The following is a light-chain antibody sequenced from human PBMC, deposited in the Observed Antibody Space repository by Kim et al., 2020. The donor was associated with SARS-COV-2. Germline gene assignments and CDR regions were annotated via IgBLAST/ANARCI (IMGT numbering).Light chain of an antibody. CDR3: MQTQQTPLT. V-gene: IGKV2-28*01. J-gene: IGKJ4*01. CDR1: QSLVHSNGYNY. Sequence: DIVMTQSPLSLPVTPGEPASISCRSSQSLVHSNGYNYLDWYLQKPGQSPQLLIYLGSNRASGVPDRFSGSGSGTDFTLKISRVEAEDVGVYYCMQTQQTPLTFGGGTKVDIK. CDR2: LGS.